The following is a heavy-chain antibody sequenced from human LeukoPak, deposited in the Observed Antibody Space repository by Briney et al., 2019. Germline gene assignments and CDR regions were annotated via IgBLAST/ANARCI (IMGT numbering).Heavy chain of an antibody. CDR1: GGSISGHY. D-gene: IGHD4-17*01. CDR2: IYYSGST. J-gene: IGHJ2*01. Sequence: SETLSLTCTVSGGSISGHYWSWIRQPPGKGLEWIGYIYYSGSTNYNPSLKSRTTISLDTSKSQFSLKPNSVTAADTAVYYCARDGDYDWYFDLWGRGTLATVSS. CDR3: ARDGDYDWYFDL. V-gene: IGHV4-59*11.